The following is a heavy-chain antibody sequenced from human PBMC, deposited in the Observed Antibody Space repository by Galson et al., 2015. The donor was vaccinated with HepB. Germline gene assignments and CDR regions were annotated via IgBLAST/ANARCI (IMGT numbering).Heavy chain of an antibody. Sequence: SLRLSCAASGFTFSSYGMHWVRQAPGKGLEWVAVIWYDGSNKYHADSVKGRFTISRDNSKNTLYLQMNSLRAEDTAVYYCAKGPLGYCSSTSCYLNWFDPWGQGTLVTVSS. V-gene: IGHV3-33*06. CDR2: IWYDGSNK. CDR1: GFTFSSYG. D-gene: IGHD2-2*01. CDR3: AKGPLGYCSSTSCYLNWFDP. J-gene: IGHJ5*02.